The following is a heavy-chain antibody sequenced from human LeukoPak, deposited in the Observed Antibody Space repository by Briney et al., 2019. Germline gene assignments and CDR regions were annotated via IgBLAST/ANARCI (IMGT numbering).Heavy chain of an antibody. CDR3: ARLPRRGIAVAGTWFDP. CDR1: GGSISNYY. Sequence: PSETLSLTCTVSGGSISNYYWSWIRQPPGKGLEWIGYIYYSGSTNYNPSLKSRVTISVDTSKNQFSLKLSSVTAADTAVYFCARLPRRGIAVAGTWFDPWGQGTLVTVSS. CDR2: IYYSGST. J-gene: IGHJ5*02. V-gene: IGHV4-59*08. D-gene: IGHD6-19*01.